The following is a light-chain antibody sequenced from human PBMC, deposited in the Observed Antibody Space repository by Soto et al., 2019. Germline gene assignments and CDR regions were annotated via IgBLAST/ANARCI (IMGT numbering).Light chain of an antibody. V-gene: IGKV3-11*01. J-gene: IGKJ5*01. Sequence: DIVLTQSPATLSLSPGERATLSCSASQTISTHLAWYQQKPGQAPRLLIYGASYRATGIPARISGSGSGTDFTLTISGLEPEDFAVYYCQQRSNWPTTFGQGTRLEIK. CDR1: QTISTH. CDR3: QQRSNWPTT. CDR2: GAS.